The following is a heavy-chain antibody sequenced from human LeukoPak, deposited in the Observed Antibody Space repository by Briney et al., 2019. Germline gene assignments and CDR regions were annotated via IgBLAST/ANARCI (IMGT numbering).Heavy chain of an antibody. D-gene: IGHD2-2*01. CDR3: ARAGTEMVVPAAPDLSDY. J-gene: IGHJ4*02. Sequence: ASVKVSCKASGYTFTGYYMHWVRQAPGQGLEWMGWINPNSGGTNYAQKFQGRVTMTRDTSISTAYMELSRLRSDDTAVYYCARAGTEMVVPAAPDLSDYWGQGTLVTVSS. CDR2: INPNSGGT. CDR1: GYTFTGYY. V-gene: IGHV1-2*02.